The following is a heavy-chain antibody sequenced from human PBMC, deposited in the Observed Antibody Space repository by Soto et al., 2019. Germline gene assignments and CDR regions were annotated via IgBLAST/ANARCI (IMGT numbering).Heavy chain of an antibody. CDR3: ARXYCSGGSCYSGVGSFDY. D-gene: IGHD2-15*01. V-gene: IGHV4-34*01. CDR1: GGSFSCYY. J-gene: IGHJ4*02. Sequence: SETLSLTCAVYGGSFSCYYWSWIRQPPGKGLEWIGEINHSGSTNYNPSLKSRVTISVDTSKNQFSLKLSSVTAADTAVYYCARXYCSGGSCYSGVGSFDYWGQGTLVTVSS. CDR2: INHSGST.